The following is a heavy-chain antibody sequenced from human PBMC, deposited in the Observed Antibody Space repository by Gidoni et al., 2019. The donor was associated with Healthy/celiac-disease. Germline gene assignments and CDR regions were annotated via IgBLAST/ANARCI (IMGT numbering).Heavy chain of an antibody. Sequence: QVQLVESGGGVVQPGWSLRLTCAASGFTFSSYGMHWVRQAPGKVLEGVAVISYDGSNKYDADSVKGRFTISRDNSKNTLYLQMNSLRAEDTAVYYCAKSGYSSSWYFDYWGQGTLVTVSS. D-gene: IGHD6-13*01. J-gene: IGHJ4*02. V-gene: IGHV3-30*18. CDR1: GFTFSSYG. CDR3: AKSGYSSSWYFDY. CDR2: ISYDGSNK.